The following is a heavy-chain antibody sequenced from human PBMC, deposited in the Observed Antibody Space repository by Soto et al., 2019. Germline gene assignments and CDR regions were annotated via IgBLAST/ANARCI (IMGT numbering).Heavy chain of an antibody. J-gene: IGHJ4*02. Sequence: EVQLVESGGGLVQPGGSLRLSCAASGFTFSSYSMNWVRQAPGKGLEWVSYISSSSRIIHYADSVKGRFTISRDNAKNSLYLQMNSLRADDTAVYYCARDREGDGYNFDYWGQGTLVTVSS. CDR1: GFTFSSYS. CDR3: ARDREGDGYNFDY. CDR2: ISSSSRII. V-gene: IGHV3-48*01. D-gene: IGHD6-25*01.